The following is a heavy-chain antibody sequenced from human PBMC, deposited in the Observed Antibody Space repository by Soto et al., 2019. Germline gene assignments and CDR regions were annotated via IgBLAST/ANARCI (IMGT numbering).Heavy chain of an antibody. V-gene: IGHV3-7*01. CDR2: IKQDGSEK. Sequence: PGGSLRLSCAASGFTFSSYWMSWVRQAPGKGLEWVANIKQDGSEKYYVDSVKGRFTISRDNAKNSLYLQMNSLRAEDTAVYYCARGDYGDYGHDAFDIWGQGTMVTVSS. J-gene: IGHJ3*02. D-gene: IGHD4-17*01. CDR1: GFTFSSYW. CDR3: ARGDYGDYGHDAFDI.